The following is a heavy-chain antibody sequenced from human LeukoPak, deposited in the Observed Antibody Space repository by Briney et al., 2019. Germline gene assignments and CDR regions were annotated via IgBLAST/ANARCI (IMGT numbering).Heavy chain of an antibody. Sequence: PSETLSLTCSVSGASISSQYWTWIRQPPGKGLEWIGYIYNSGSTNYNPSLESRVTMSIDTSKNQFSLRLTSVTAADTAVYYCARRRIDSMYNWFDPWGQGTLVIVSS. CDR3: ARRRIDSMYNWFDP. CDR1: GASISSQY. J-gene: IGHJ5*02. D-gene: IGHD2-21*01. CDR2: IYNSGST. V-gene: IGHV4-59*11.